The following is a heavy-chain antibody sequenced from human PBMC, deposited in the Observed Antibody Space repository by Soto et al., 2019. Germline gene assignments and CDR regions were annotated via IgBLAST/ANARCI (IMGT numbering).Heavy chain of an antibody. D-gene: IGHD3-10*01. J-gene: IGHJ4*02. CDR2: VYSSGTT. CDR1: GCSLNRFW. Sequence: PFGTLSLPWRVSGCSLNRFWWGLVRQPAGKGLEWIGRVYSSGTTDYNPSLNSRATLSVETSKNQFSLKLSSVTAADTAVYYCARDIGSYAYGEGYWGQGIQVTVSS. V-gene: IGHV4-4*07. CDR3: ARDIGSYAYGEGY.